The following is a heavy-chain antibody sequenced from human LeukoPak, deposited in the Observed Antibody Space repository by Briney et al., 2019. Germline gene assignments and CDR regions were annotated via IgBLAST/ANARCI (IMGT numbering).Heavy chain of an antibody. J-gene: IGHJ3*02. V-gene: IGHV1-18*01. CDR3: ARARIAVAGDAFDI. CDR1: GYTFTSYG. D-gene: IGHD6-19*01. CDR2: ISAYNGNT. Sequence: ASVKVSCKASGYTFTSYGISWVRQAPGQGLEWMGWISAYNGNTNYAQKFQGRVTITADKSTSTAYMELSSLRSEDTAVYYCARARIAVAGDAFDIWGQGTMVTVSS.